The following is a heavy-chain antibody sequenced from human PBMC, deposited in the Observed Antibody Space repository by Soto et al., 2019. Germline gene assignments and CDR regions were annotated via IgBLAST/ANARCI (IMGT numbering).Heavy chain of an antibody. CDR1: GFTFSSYD. D-gene: IGHD6-25*01. V-gene: IGHV3-21*01. J-gene: IGHJ4*02. Sequence: EVQLVESGGGLVKPGGSLRLSCAASGFTFSSYDMNWVRQAPGKGLEWVSFISSRSIYIYYADSVKGRFTISRDNAKNSLYLQMNSLRAEDTAVYYCARTRAATSAYWGQGSLVTVSS. CDR2: ISSRSIYI. CDR3: ARTRAATSAY.